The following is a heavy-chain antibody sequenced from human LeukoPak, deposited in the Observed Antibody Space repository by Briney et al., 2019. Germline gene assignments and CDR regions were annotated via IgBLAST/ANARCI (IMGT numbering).Heavy chain of an antibody. CDR1: GFTFSTYA. J-gene: IGHJ3*02. V-gene: IGHV3-64*01. CDR2: ITNNGGIT. CDR3: ARVGVGDAFDI. Sequence: GRSLRLSCAASGFTFSTYAMHWVRQAPGKGLEYVSAITNNGGITYYANSVKGRFTISRDNSKNTLYLQMGSLRAEDLAVYYCARVGVGDAFDIWGRGTMVTVSS. D-gene: IGHD2-15*01.